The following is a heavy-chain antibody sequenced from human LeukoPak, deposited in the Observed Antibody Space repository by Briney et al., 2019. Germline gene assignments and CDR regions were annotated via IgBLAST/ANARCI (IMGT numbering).Heavy chain of an antibody. V-gene: IGHV3-9*01. CDR3: AKDIDSSSWEAFDI. D-gene: IGHD6-13*01. J-gene: IGHJ3*02. CDR1: GFTFDDYA. Sequence: PGRSLRLSCAASGFTFDDYAMHWVRQAPGKGLEWVSGISWNSGSIGYADSVKGRFTISRDNAKNSLYLQMNSLRAEDTALYYCAKDIDSSSWEAFDIWGQGTMVTVSP. CDR2: ISWNSGSI.